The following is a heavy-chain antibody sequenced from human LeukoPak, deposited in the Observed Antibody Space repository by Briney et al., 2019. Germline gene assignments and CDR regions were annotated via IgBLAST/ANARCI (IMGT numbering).Heavy chain of an antibody. CDR1: GFTFSSYG. D-gene: IGHD6-6*01. V-gene: IGHV3-33*01. J-gene: IGHJ5*02. CDR2: IWYDGSNK. Sequence: GRSLRLSCAASGFTFSSYGMHWVRQAPGKGLEGVAVIWYDGSNKYYADSVKGRFTISRDNSKNTLYLQMNSLRAEDTAVYYCARDAIAARPRNWFDPWGQGTLVTVSS. CDR3: ARDAIAARPRNWFDP.